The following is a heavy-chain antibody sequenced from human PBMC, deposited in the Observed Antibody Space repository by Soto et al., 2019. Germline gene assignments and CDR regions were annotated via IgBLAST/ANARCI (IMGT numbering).Heavy chain of an antibody. CDR1: GFTFSSYS. D-gene: IGHD2-15*01. Sequence: PGGSLRLSCAASGFTFSSYSMNWVRQAPGKGREWVSYISSSSSTIYYADSVKGRFTISRDNAKNSLYLQMNSLRDEDTAVYYCARERLGYCSGGSCLYGMDVWGQGTTVTVSS. J-gene: IGHJ6*02. CDR3: ARERLGYCSGGSCLYGMDV. V-gene: IGHV3-48*02. CDR2: ISSSSSTI.